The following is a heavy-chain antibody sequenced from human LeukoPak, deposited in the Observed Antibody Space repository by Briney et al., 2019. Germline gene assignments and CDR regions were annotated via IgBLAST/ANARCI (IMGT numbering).Heavy chain of an antibody. CDR1: GGSISSGGYY. Sequence: PSETLSLTCTASGGSISSGGYYWSWIRQHPGKGLEWIGYIYYSGSTYYNPSLKSRVTISVDTSKNQFSLKLSSVTAADTAVYYCARVESDWFDPWGQGTLVTVSS. V-gene: IGHV4-31*03. J-gene: IGHJ5*02. CDR3: ARVESDWFDP. CDR2: IYYSGST.